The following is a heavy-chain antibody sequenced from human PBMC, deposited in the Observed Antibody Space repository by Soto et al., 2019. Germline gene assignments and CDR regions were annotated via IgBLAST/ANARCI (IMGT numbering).Heavy chain of an antibody. CDR1: GFTFSAYA. Sequence: EVQLLESGGGLVQPGGSLRLSCAASGFTFSAYAMSWVSQAPGKGLEWVSSISGGGGSTYYADSVKGRFTISRDNSKNTLYLQINSLLAEDTALYFCATWIAAAQRGQGTLVTVSS. CDR2: ISGGGGST. J-gene: IGHJ4*02. D-gene: IGHD6-13*01. V-gene: IGHV3-23*01. CDR3: ATWIAAAQ.